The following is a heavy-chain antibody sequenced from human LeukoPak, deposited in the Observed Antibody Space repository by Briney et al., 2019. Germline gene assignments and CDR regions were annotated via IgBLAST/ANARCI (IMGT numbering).Heavy chain of an antibody. Sequence: GGSLRLSCAASGFTFSSYSMNWVRQAPGKGLEWVSTISGSGVTTYYADSVKGRSTISRDNSKNTLYLQMNSLRVDDTAVYYCAKEARSAFYYFDYWGQGTLVTVSS. CDR1: GFTFSSYS. D-gene: IGHD6-19*01. V-gene: IGHV3-23*01. CDR3: AKEARSAFYYFDY. CDR2: ISGSGVTT. J-gene: IGHJ4*02.